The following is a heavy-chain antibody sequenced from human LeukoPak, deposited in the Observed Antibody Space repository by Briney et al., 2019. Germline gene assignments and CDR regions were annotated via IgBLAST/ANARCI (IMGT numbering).Heavy chain of an antibody. V-gene: IGHV3-53*01. CDR1: GFTVSSNY. D-gene: IGHD1-14*01. J-gene: IGHJ5*02. CDR3: ARNHWFDP. CDR2: IYSVSST. Sequence: GGSLRLSCAASGFTVSSNYMRWVRQAPGKGLEWVSVIYSVSSTYSAHSLNAQFTISRDNFKNTLYLQMNRLRAEDTALYYCARNHWFDPWGQGTLATVSS.